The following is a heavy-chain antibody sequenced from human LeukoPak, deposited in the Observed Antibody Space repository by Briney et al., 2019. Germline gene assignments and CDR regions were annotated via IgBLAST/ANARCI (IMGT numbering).Heavy chain of an antibody. V-gene: IGHV4-39*01. J-gene: IGHJ5*02. CDR3: ARSFYIAAAGSFLSS. CDR1: GGSISSSSYY. Sequence: SETLSLTCTVSGGSISSSSYYWGWIRQPPGKGLEWIGSIYYSGSTYYNPSLKSRVTISVDTSKNQFSLELSSVTAADTAVYYCARSFYIAAAGSFLSSWGQGTLVTVSS. D-gene: IGHD6-13*01. CDR2: IYYSGST.